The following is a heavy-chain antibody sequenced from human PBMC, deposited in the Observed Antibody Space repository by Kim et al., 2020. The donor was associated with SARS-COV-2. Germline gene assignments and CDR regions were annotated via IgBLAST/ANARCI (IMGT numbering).Heavy chain of an antibody. D-gene: IGHD3-22*01. V-gene: IGHV3-48*02. J-gene: IGHJ4*02. CDR3: ARDRGLYYSDSSGYFGACDC. Sequence: GGSLRLSCAASGFTFSSYNMNWVRQAPGKGLEWVSYISSSSSTINYGDSVKGRFTISRDNAKNSLYLQMNSLRDEDTAVYYCARDRGLYYSDSSGYFGACDCWGQGTLITVSS. CDR1: GFTFSSYN. CDR2: ISSSSSTI.